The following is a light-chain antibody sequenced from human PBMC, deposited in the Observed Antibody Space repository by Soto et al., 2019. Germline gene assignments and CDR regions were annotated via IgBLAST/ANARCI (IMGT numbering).Light chain of an antibody. V-gene: IGKV3-20*01. CDR3: QQYGSSPYT. CDR2: GAS. Sequence: ELVLTQSPGTLSLSPGERATLSCRASQSVSSSDLAWYQQKPGQAPRLLIYGASSRATGIPDRFSGSGSGTDFTLTISRLEPEDFAVYYCQQYGSSPYTFGQGTQLEIQ. J-gene: IGKJ2*01. CDR1: QSVSSSD.